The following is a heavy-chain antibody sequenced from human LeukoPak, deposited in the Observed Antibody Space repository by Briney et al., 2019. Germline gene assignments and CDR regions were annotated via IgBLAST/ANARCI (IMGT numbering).Heavy chain of an antibody. J-gene: IGHJ4*02. D-gene: IGHD4-17*01. CDR1: GFTFGDYA. CDR3: TSDLDYGPDGY. CDR2: IRSKAYGGTT. V-gene: IGHV3-49*04. Sequence: PGGSLRLSCTASGFTFGDYAMSWVRQAPGRGLEWVGFIRSKAYGGTTEYAASVKGRFTISRDDSKSIAYLQMNSLKTEDTAVYYCTSDLDYGPDGYWGQGTLVTVSS.